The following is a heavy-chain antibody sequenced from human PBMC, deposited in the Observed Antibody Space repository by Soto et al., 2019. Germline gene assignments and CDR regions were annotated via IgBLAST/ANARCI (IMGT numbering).Heavy chain of an antibody. D-gene: IGHD2-15*01. V-gene: IGHV5-51*01. J-gene: IGHJ6*02. Sequence: PGESLKISCKGSGYSFTSYWIGWVRQMPGKGLEWMGIIYPGDSDTRYSPSFQGQVTISADKSISTAYLQWSSLEASDTAMYYCARLSRGGSVHSGGIGYYYYGMDVWGQGTTVTVSS. CDR3: ARLSRGGSVHSGGIGYYYYGMDV. CDR2: IYPGDSDT. CDR1: GYSFTSYW.